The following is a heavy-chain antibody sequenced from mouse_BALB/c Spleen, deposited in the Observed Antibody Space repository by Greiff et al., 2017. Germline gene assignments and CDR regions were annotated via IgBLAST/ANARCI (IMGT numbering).Heavy chain of an antibody. CDR3: ANLYYDYDEGFAY. Sequence: VQLQQSGPELVKPGASVKISCKASGYTFTDYNMHWVKQSHGKSLEWIGYIYPYNGGTGYNQKFKSKATLTADNSSSTAYMELRSLTSEDSAVYYCANLYYDYDEGFAYWGQGTLVTVSA. D-gene: IGHD2-4*01. J-gene: IGHJ3*01. CDR2: IYPYNGGT. CDR1: GYTFTDYN. V-gene: IGHV1S29*02.